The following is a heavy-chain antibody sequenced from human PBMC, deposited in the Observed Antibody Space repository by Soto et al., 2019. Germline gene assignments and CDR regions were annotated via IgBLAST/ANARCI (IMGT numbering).Heavy chain of an antibody. CDR1: VGTISSYY. D-gene: IGHD4-17*01. CDR2: IYYSGST. CDR3: ARAVDYGDYREFDY. V-gene: IGHV4-59*01. J-gene: IGHJ4*02. Sequence: ETMSLTCTVSVGTISSYYWSWIRQPPGKGLEWIGYIYYSGSTNYNPSLKSRVTISVDTSKNQFSLKLSSVTAADTAVYYCARAVDYGDYREFDYWGQGTLVTVSS.